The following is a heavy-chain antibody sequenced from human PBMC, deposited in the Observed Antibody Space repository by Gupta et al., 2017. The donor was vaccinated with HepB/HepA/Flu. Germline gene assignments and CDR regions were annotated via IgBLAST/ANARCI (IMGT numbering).Heavy chain of an antibody. CDR1: GGTFSSHA. D-gene: IGHD6-13*01. CDR2: IIPIFGTA. J-gene: IGHJ4*02. V-gene: IGHV1-69*06. Sequence: QVQLVQPGAEVKKPGSSVKVSCKASGGTFSSHASRWVGPALGHGLEWMGGIIPIFGTANSAQKFQGRVTITADKSTSTAYMELSSLRSEDTAVYYCARARGSSWTIMRRYFDYWCQGTLVTVSS. CDR3: ARARGSSWTIMRRYFDY.